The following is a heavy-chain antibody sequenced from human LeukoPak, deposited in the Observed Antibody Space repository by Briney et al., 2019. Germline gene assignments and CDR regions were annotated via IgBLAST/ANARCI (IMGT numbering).Heavy chain of an antibody. J-gene: IGHJ5*02. V-gene: IGHV4-4*02. Sequence: SGTLSLTCAVSGGSVTTSNWWSWVRQPPGKGLEWIGEIYRSGSTNYNPSLKSRVTISLDKSKNQFSLKLTSVTAADTAVYFCAGVGLYSASGNNWFDPWGQGTPVTVSS. CDR2: IYRSGST. CDR3: AGVGLYSASGNNWFDP. D-gene: IGHD3-10*01. CDR1: GGSVTTSNW.